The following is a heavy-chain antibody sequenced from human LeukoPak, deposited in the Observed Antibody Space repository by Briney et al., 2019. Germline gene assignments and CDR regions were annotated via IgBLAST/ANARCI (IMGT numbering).Heavy chain of an antibody. V-gene: IGHV4-39*01. CDR3: ASPVLRYFDWLFQDAFDI. D-gene: IGHD3-9*01. CDR2: IYYSGST. Sequence: SETLSLTCTVSGVSISSSSYYWGWLRQPPGKGLEWIGSIYYSGSTYYNPSLKSRVTISVDTSKNQFSLKLSPVTAADTAVYYCASPVLRYFDWLFQDAFDIWGQGTMVTVSS. CDR1: GVSISSSSYY. J-gene: IGHJ3*02.